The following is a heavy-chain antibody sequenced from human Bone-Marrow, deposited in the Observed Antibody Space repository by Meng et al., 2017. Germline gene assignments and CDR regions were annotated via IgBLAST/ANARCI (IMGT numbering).Heavy chain of an antibody. CDR2: INAYNGNT. V-gene: IGHV1-18*01. CDR3: ATRGNPYLNC. CDR1: GYTLSSDG. J-gene: IGHJ4*02. Sequence: VQMVQSGAEVKKPGASVNVSCKTSGYTLSSDGFSYERQAPGQGLEWMGWINAYNGNTDYAQKFQGRVTMTTDTSTSTAYMELRSLRSDDTAVYYCATRGNPYLNCWGQGTLVTVSS.